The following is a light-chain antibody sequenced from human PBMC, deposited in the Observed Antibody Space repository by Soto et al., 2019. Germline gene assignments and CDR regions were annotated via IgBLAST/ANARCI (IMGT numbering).Light chain of an antibody. CDR3: CSYAGPSTI. V-gene: IGLV2-23*01. Sequence: QSALTQPASVSGSPGQSITISCTGTSSDVGSYNFVSWFQQHPGKVPKLIIHEGTERPSGVSNRFSASKSGNTASLSISGLQPEDEADYYCCSYAGPSTIFGGGTKLTVL. CDR2: EGT. J-gene: IGLJ2*01. CDR1: SSDVGSYNF.